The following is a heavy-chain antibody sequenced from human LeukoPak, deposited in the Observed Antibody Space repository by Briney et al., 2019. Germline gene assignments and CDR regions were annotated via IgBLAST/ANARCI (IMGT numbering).Heavy chain of an antibody. Sequence: PGGSLRLSCAASGFTFSNAWMSWVRQAPGKGLEWVGRIKSKTDGGTTDYAAPVKGRFTISRDDSKNTLYLQTNSLKTEDTAVYYCTTDFLYYYDSSGYAFDTWGQGTMVTVSS. CDR2: IKSKTDGGTT. D-gene: IGHD3-22*01. CDR3: TTDFLYYYDSSGYAFDT. V-gene: IGHV3-15*01. CDR1: GFTFSNAW. J-gene: IGHJ3*02.